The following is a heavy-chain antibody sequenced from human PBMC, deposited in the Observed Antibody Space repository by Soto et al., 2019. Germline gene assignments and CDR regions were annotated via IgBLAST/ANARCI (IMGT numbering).Heavy chain of an antibody. D-gene: IGHD3-22*01. CDR1: GGTFSSYA. V-gene: IGHV1-69*13. CDR3: ARGPNYYDSSGYYPAPFDY. J-gene: IGHJ4*02. CDR2: IIPIFGTA. Sequence: GASVKVSCKASGGTFSSYAISWVRQAPGQGLEWMGGIIPIFGTANYAQKFQGRVTITADESTSTACMELSSLRSEDTAVYYCARGPNYYDSSGYYPAPFDYWGQGTLVTVSS.